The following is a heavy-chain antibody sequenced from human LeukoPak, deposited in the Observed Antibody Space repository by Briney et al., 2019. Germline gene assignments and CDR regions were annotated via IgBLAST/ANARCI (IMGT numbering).Heavy chain of an antibody. D-gene: IGHD5-12*01. CDR3: TTPPQWLRFSNYYYYYYMDV. J-gene: IGHJ6*03. V-gene: IGHV3-15*01. CDR2: IKSKTDGGTT. CDR1: GFTFSNAW. Sequence: GGSLRLSCAASGFTFSNAWMSWVRQAPGKGLEWVGRIKSKTDGGTTDYAAPVKGRFTISRDDSKNTLYLQMNSLKTEDTAVYYCTTPPQWLRFSNYYYYYYMDVWGKGTTVTVSS.